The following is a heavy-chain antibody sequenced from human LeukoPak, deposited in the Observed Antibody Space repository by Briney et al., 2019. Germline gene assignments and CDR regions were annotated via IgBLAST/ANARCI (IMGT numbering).Heavy chain of an antibody. CDR1: GFTFSSYE. CDR3: ARAGPFAFDY. CDR2: ISSSGTTI. V-gene: IGHV3-48*03. Sequence: GGSPRLSCAASGFTFSSYEMNWVRQAPGKGLEWVSSISSSGTTIYYADSVKGRFTISRDNAKNSLYLQMNSLRAEDTAVYYCARAGPFAFDYWGQGTLVTVSS. D-gene: IGHD2-21*01. J-gene: IGHJ4*02.